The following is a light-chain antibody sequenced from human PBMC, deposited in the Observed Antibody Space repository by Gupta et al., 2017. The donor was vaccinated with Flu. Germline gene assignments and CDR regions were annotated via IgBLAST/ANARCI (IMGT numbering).Light chain of an antibody. CDR1: KLGDKY. J-gene: IGLJ3*02. CDR3: QAWGNSSWV. Sequence: SYALPPPPSVSVSPGQTASITSSGDKLGDKYACWCQQKPGQSPVLVIYQDTKRPSGIPERFSGSNSGNTATLTISGAQAMAEADYYCQAWGNSSWVFGGGTKLTVL. V-gene: IGLV3-1*01. CDR2: QDT.